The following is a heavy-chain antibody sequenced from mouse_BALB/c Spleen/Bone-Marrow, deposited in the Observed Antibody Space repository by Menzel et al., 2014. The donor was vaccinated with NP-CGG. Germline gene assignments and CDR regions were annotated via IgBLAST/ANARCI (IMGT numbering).Heavy chain of an antibody. V-gene: IGHV3-2*02. Sequence: EVKLVESGPGLVKPSQSLSLTCTVTGYSITSDYAWNWTRQFPGDKLEWMGYISYSGITNYNPSLKSRISITRDTSKNQFFLQLNSVTTEDTATYYCARGRAAWFAYWGQGTLVTVSA. CDR1: GYSITSDYA. CDR3: ARGRAAWFAY. D-gene: IGHD3-3*01. J-gene: IGHJ3*01. CDR2: ISYSGIT.